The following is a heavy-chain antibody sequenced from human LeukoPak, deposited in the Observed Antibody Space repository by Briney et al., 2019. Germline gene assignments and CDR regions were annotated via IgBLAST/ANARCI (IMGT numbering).Heavy chain of an antibody. J-gene: IGHJ4*02. Sequence: PSETLSLTCAVYGGSFSGYYWSWIRQPPGKGLEWIGEINHSGSTNYNPSLKSRVTISVDTSKNQFSLKLSSVTAADTAVYYCARFQYYGSSGYYPYYFDYWGQGTLVTVSS. CDR3: ARFQYYGSSGYYPYYFDY. V-gene: IGHV4-34*01. D-gene: IGHD3-22*01. CDR1: GGSFSGYY. CDR2: INHSGST.